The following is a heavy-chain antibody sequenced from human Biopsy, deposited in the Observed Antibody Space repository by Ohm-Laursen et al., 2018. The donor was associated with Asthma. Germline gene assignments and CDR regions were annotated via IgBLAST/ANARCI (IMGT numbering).Heavy chain of an antibody. V-gene: IGHV1-18*01. J-gene: IGHJ6*02. CDR1: GYTFTSSG. CDR2: ISAYNGNT. D-gene: IGHD5-12*01. CDR3: ARGYSGSDRIVYYYSGLEV. Sequence: SVKVSCKTSGYTFTSSGITWVRQAPGQGLEWMGWISAYNGNTKFAQKLQDRVTMITDTSTSTAYMELRSLRSDDTAVYYCARGYSGSDRIVYYYSGLEVWGQGTTVTVSS.